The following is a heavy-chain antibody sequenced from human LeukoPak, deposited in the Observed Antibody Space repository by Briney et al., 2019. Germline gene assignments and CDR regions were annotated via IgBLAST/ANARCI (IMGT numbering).Heavy chain of an antibody. J-gene: IGHJ3*02. CDR3: ARGRKRFLVWLLYPRAFDI. CDR2: IYYSESA. CDR1: GASITSGDYY. D-gene: IGHD3-3*01. V-gene: IGHV4-30-4*08. Sequence: SQTLSLTCTVSGASITSGDYYWSWIRQPPGKGLEWIGYIYYSESAYYNPSLMSRLTISIDTSKNQFSLKLSSVTAADTAVYYCARGRKRFLVWLLYPRAFDIWGQGTMVTVSS.